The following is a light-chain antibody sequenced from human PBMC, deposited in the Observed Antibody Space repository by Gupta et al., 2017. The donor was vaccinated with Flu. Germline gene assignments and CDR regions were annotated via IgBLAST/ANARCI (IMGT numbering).Light chain of an antibody. CDR2: GRS. V-gene: IGKV1-39*01. Sequence: ASGGERATVTWRARHDIGNHLDWYQQKPGKPPRLLIYGRSRGASGVPSRFSGRGTGTHFTLTISSLHPEDVATYYCQQSDAPPRTFGQGTRVEIK. CDR3: QQSDAPPRT. CDR1: HDIGNH. J-gene: IGKJ1*01.